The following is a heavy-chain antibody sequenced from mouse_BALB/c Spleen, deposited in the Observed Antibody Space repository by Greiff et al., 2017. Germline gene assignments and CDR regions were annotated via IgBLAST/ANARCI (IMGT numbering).Heavy chain of an antibody. CDR3: ARIDYDEGPLAY. CDR2: ISDGGSYT. D-gene: IGHD2-4*01. CDR1: GFTFSDYY. Sequence: EVNVVESGGGLVKPGGSLKLSCAASGFTFSDYYMYWVRQTPEKRLEWVATISDGGSYTYYPDSVKGRFTISRDNAKNNLYLQMSSLKSEDTAMYYCARIDYDEGPLAYWGQGTLVTVSA. V-gene: IGHV5-4*02. J-gene: IGHJ3*01.